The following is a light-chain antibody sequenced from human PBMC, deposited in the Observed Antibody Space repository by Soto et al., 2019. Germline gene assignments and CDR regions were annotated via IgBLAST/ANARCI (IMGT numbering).Light chain of an antibody. CDR2: DNN. CDR1: SSNIGSNY. Sequence: QSVLTQPPSVSAAPGQTVTISCSGSSSNIGSNYVSWYQQLPGTAPKLLIYDNNKRPSGIPDRFSGSKSGTSATLGITGLQTGDEADYYCGTWDGSLSAVVFGGGTKLTVL. V-gene: IGLV1-51*01. J-gene: IGLJ2*01. CDR3: GTWDGSLSAVV.